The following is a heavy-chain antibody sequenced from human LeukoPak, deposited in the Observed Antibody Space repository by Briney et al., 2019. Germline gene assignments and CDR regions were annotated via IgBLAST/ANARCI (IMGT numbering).Heavy chain of an antibody. CDR1: GYSFTSYD. Sequence: AASVKVSCKSSGYSFTSYDIHWGRQATGQGLEWVGWMNPNSGNTGYAKKFQGRVTMTRSTSIDTAYMELSSLRSEDTAVYYCARDPIRVWSHFDYWGQGTLVTVSS. V-gene: IGHV1-8*01. CDR2: MNPNSGNT. D-gene: IGHD2-2*02. CDR3: ARDPIRVWSHFDY. J-gene: IGHJ4*02.